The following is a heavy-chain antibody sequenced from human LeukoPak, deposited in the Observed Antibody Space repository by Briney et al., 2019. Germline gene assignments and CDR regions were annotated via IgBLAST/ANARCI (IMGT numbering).Heavy chain of an antibody. Sequence: SETLSLTCTVSGGSISSGDYYWSWVRQPPGTGLEWIGYIYYSGSTYYNPSLKSRVTISVDTSKNQFSLKLSSVTAADTAVYYCARESGGLDCSGGSCYSGLAYWGQGTLVTVSS. D-gene: IGHD2-15*01. V-gene: IGHV4-30-4*01. J-gene: IGHJ4*02. CDR3: ARESGGLDCSGGSCYSGLAY. CDR2: IYYSGST. CDR1: GGSISSGDYY.